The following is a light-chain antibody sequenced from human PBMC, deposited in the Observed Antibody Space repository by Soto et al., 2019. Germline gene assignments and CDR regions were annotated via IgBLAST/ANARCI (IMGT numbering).Light chain of an antibody. V-gene: IGKV3-15*01. CDR1: QSVSSN. CDR2: GAS. CDR3: QQYNNWPDT. Sequence: EIVMTQSPATLSVSPGERATLSCRASQSVSSNLAWYQQKPGQAPRLLIYGASTRATGIPARFSGSGSGTEFTLTISSLQSADFAVYYCQQYNNWPDTFGGGTKVEIK. J-gene: IGKJ4*01.